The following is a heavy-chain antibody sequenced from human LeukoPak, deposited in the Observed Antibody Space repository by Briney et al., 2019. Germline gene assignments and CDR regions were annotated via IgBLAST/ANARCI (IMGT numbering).Heavy chain of an antibody. CDR2: ISGSGGST. V-gene: IGHV3-23*01. D-gene: IGHD1-26*01. J-gene: IGHJ4*02. CDR3: AKGYCSGSYNTFDY. CDR1: EFTFSSYA. Sequence: GGSLRLSCAASEFTFSSYAMSWVRQAPGKGLEWVSGISGSGGSTYYADSVKGRFTISRDNSKNTLYLQMNSLRAEDTAVYYCAKGYCSGSYNTFDYWGQGTLVTVSS.